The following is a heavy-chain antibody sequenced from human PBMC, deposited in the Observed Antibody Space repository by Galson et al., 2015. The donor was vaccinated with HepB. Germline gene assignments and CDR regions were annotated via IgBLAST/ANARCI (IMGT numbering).Heavy chain of an antibody. Sequence: SVKVSCKASGGTFSSYTISWVRQAPGQGLEWMGRIIPILGIANYAQKFQGRVTITADKSTSTAYMELSSLRSEDTAVYYCAREFAVAGTSLMDWGQGTLVTVSS. D-gene: IGHD6-19*01. CDR2: IIPILGIA. J-gene: IGHJ4*02. CDR1: GGTFSSYT. CDR3: AREFAVAGTSLMD. V-gene: IGHV1-69*04.